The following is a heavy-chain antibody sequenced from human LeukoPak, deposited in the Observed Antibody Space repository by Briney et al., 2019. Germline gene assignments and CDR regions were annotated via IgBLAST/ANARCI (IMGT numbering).Heavy chain of an antibody. CDR3: ARGPAISLDTGYFDY. CDR2: INHSGST. J-gene: IGHJ4*02. CDR1: GGSFSGYY. V-gene: IGHV4-34*01. Sequence: SETLSLTCAVYGGSFSGYYWSWIRQPPGKGLEWIGEINHSGSTNYNPSLKSRVTISVDTSKNQFSLKLSSVTAADTAVYYCARGPAISLDTGYFDYWGQGTLVTVSS. D-gene: IGHD5-18*01.